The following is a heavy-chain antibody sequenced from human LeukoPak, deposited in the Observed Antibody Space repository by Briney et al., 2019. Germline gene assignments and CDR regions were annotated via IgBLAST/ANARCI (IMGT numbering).Heavy chain of an antibody. CDR3: AREWGDIVLMVYALTPGMDV. CDR2: ISYDGSNK. Sequence: GGSLRLSCAASEFTFSSYAMHWVRQAPGKGLEWVAVISYDGSNKYYADSVKGRFTISRDNSKNTLYLQMNSLRAEDTAVYYCAREWGDIVLMVYALTPGMDVWGQGTTVTVSS. V-gene: IGHV3-30-3*01. D-gene: IGHD2-8*01. J-gene: IGHJ6*02. CDR1: EFTFSSYA.